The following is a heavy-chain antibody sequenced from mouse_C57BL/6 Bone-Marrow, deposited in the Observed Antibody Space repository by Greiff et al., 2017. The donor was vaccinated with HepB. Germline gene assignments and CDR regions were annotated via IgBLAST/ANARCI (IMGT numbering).Heavy chain of an antibody. CDR3: TTRDFYGEGYFDY. J-gene: IGHJ2*01. V-gene: IGHV14-1*01. CDR1: GFNIKDYY. D-gene: IGHD2-13*01. CDR2: IDPEDGDT. Sequence: EVQLQQSGAELVRPGASVKLSCTASGFNIKDYYMHWVKQRPEQGLEWIGRIDPEDGDTEYAPKFQGKATMTADTASNTAYLQLSSLTSEDTAVYYCTTRDFYGEGYFDYWGQGTTLTVSS.